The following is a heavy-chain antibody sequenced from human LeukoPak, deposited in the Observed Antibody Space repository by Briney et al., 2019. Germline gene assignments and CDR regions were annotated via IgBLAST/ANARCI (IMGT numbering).Heavy chain of an antibody. V-gene: IGHV4-59*08. D-gene: IGHD6-19*01. CDR3: ARWGHRSGWYYFDY. Sequence: SETLSLTCTVSGGSISSYYWSWIRQPPGKGLEWIGYIYYSGSTNYNPSLKSRVTISVDTSKNQFSLKLSSVTAADTVVYYCARWGHRSGWYYFDYWGQGTLVTVSS. CDR2: IYYSGST. J-gene: IGHJ4*02. CDR1: GGSISSYY.